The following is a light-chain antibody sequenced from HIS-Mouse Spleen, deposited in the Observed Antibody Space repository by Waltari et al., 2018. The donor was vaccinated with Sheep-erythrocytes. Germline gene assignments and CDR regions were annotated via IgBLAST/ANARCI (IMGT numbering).Light chain of an antibody. V-gene: IGLV2-11*01. CDR2: DVS. Sequence: QSALTQPRSVSGSPGQSVTISCTGTSSDVGGYNYVSWYQQHPGKAPKLMIYDVSKRPSGVSNRFSGSKSRNTASLTISGLQAEDEADYYCCSYAGSSTLVFGGGTKLTVL. CDR3: CSYAGSSTLV. CDR1: SSDVGGYNY. J-gene: IGLJ2*01.